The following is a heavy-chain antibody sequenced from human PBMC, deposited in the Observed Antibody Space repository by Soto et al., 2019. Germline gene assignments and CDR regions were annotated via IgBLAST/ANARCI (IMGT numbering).Heavy chain of an antibody. J-gene: IGHJ5*02. CDR1: GGSISSGGYY. CDR2: ISSSSSYI. D-gene: IGHD4-17*01. Sequence: ETLSLTCTVSGGSISSGGYYWSWVRQAPGKGPEWVSTISSSSSYIYYADSVKGRFTISRDNAKNALFLQMNSLRAEDTAVYYCARVHDYGLTNRFDPWGHGTLVTVSS. V-gene: IGHV3-21*01. CDR3: ARVHDYGLTNRFDP.